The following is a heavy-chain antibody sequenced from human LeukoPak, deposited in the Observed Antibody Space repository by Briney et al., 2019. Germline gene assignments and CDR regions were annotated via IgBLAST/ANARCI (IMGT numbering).Heavy chain of an antibody. CDR3: ARDEWGDAFDI. J-gene: IGHJ3*02. D-gene: IGHD1-26*01. V-gene: IGHV3-21*01. Sequence: GGSLRLSCAASGFTFSSYSMNWVRQAPGKGLEWVSSISSSSSYIYYADSVKGRFTISRDNAKNSLYLQMNSLRAEDTAVYYCARDEWGDAFDIWGQGTMVTVFS. CDR2: ISSSSSYI. CDR1: GFTFSSYS.